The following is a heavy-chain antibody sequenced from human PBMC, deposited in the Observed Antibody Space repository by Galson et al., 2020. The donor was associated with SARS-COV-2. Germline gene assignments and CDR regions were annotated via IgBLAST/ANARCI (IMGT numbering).Heavy chain of an antibody. CDR2: IYYSGST. D-gene: IGHD3-22*01. V-gene: IGHV4-59*01. J-gene: IGHJ4*02. Sequence: SETLSPTCTVSGVSISSYYWSWIRQPPGKGLEWIGYIYYSGSTNYNPSLKSRVTISVDTSKNQFSRKLSSVTAADTAVYYCARESYDSSGYYLAYFDYWGQGTLVTVSS. CDR3: ARESYDSSGYYLAYFDY. CDR1: GVSISSYY.